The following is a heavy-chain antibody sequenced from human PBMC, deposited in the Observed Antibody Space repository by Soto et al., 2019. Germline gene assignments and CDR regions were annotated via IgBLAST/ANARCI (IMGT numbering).Heavy chain of an antibody. CDR3: ARDWPPIDGGQDIVVVVAATLLGAFDI. CDR1: GYTFTSYY. Sequence: GASVKVSCKASGYTFTSYYMHWVRQAPGQGLEWMGIINPSGGSTSYAQKFQGRVTMTRDTSTSTVYMELSSLRSEDTAVYYCARDWPPIDGGQDIVVVVAATLLGAFDIWGQGTMVTVSS. V-gene: IGHV1-46*03. CDR2: INPSGGST. J-gene: IGHJ3*02. D-gene: IGHD2-15*01.